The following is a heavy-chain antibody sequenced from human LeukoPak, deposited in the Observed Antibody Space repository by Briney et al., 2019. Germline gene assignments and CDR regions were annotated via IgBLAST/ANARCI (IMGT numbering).Heavy chain of an antibody. V-gene: IGHV3-23*01. D-gene: IGHD4-17*01. CDR2: ISGSGGST. CDR1: GFTFSSYA. J-gene: IGHJ3*02. CDR3: AILHYGDYVPDALDI. Sequence: PGGSLRLSCAASGFTFSSYAMSWVRQAPGKGLEWVSAISGSGGSTYYADSVKGRFTISRDNSKNTLYLQMNSLRAEDTAVYYCAILHYGDYVPDALDIWGQGAMVTVSS.